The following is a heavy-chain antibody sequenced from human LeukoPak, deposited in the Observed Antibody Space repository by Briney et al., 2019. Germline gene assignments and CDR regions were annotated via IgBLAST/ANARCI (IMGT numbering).Heavy chain of an antibody. Sequence: GGSLRLSCAASGFTFTSYSMDWVCQAPGKGLEWVSSISSSSSYIYYADSVKSRFTISRDNAKNSLCLQMNSLRAEDTAVYYCARAPTADWLPPGWGQGTLVTVSS. CDR3: ARAPTADWLPPG. J-gene: IGHJ4*02. D-gene: IGHD3-9*01. CDR1: GFTFTSYS. CDR2: ISSSSSYI. V-gene: IGHV3-21*01.